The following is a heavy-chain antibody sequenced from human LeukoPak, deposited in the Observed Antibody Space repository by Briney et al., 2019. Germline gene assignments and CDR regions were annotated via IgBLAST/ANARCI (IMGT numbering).Heavy chain of an antibody. D-gene: IGHD4-17*01. CDR1: GFTFSSYG. CDR3: ARGDYVGKIYYYYMDV. CDR2: ISSSGSTI. V-gene: IGHV3-48*03. Sequence: PGGSLRLSCAASGFTFSSYGMNWVRQAPGKGLEWVSYISSSGSTIYYADSVKGRFTISRDNAKNSLYLQMNSLRAEDTAVYYCARGDYVGKIYYYYMDVWGKGTTVTISS. J-gene: IGHJ6*03.